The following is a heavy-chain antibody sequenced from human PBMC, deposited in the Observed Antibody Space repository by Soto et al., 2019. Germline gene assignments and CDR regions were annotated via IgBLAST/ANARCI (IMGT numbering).Heavy chain of an antibody. CDR3: AGGKGLDV. J-gene: IGHJ6*02. CDR2: IKQDGSEK. Sequence: EVQLVESGGGLVQPGGSLRLSCAASGFTFTSFWMSWVRQAPVKGLEWVANIKQDGSEKYYVDSVKGRFTTSRDNAKKSLHMQMNSLRAEDTAVYYCAGGKGLDVWGQGTTVSVSS. CDR1: GFTFTSFW. V-gene: IGHV3-7*04.